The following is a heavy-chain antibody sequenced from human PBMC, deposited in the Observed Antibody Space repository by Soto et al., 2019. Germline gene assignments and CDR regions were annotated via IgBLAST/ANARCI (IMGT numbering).Heavy chain of an antibody. V-gene: IGHV4-39*07. CDR2: IYYSGST. J-gene: IGHJ5*02. D-gene: IGHD6-6*01. Sequence: SETLSLTCTVSGGSISSSSYYWGWIRQPPGKGLEWIGDIYYSGSTNYNPSLKSRVTISVDTSKNQFSLKLSSVTAADTAVYYCARGRYPYSSSWTWFDPWGQGTLVTVSS. CDR3: ARGRYPYSSSWTWFDP. CDR1: GGSISSSSYY.